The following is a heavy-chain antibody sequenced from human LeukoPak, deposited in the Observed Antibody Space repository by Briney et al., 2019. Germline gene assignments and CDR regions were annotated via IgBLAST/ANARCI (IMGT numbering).Heavy chain of an antibody. CDR3: ARDREYSGSFPGH. D-gene: IGHD1-26*01. CDR2: ISYDGSNK. V-gene: IGHV3-30-3*01. CDR1: GFSFSNYG. Sequence: LTGGSLRLSCAASGFSFSNYGMHWVRQAPGKGLEWMTGISYDGSNKYYADSVKGRFTISRDNSKSTLHLQMNSLRAEDTAVYYCARDREYSGSFPGHWGQGTLVTVSS. J-gene: IGHJ4*02.